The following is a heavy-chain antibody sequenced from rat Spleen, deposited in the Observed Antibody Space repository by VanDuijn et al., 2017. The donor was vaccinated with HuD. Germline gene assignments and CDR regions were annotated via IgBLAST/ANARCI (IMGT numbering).Heavy chain of an antibody. V-gene: IGHV2-47*01. CDR3: VRGSAYFDY. CDR1: GFSLTSYT. J-gene: IGHJ2*01. CDR2: IWSNGGT. D-gene: IGHD3-2*01. Sequence: QVQLKESGPGLVQPSQTLSLTCTVSGFSLTSYTVSWIRQPPGKGLEWMAVIWSNGGTDYNSAIKSRLSISRDTSKSQVFLKMNSLQTEDTAMYFCVRGSAYFDYWGQGVMVTVSS.